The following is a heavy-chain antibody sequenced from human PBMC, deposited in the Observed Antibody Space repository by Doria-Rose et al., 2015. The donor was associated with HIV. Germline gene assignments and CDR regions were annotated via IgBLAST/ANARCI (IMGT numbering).Heavy chain of an antibody. V-gene: IGHV3-21*01. CDR1: GFTFSSHR. J-gene: IGHJ4*02. CDR2: ISRTSAYI. Sequence: VQLQESGGGLVRPGGSLRLSCATSGFTFSSHRINWVRQAPGKELEWLSSISRTSAYINYADSVMRRFTISRDNARNALYQRVDSLRAEDTAIYYCATGVALDYWGQGTLVTASS. D-gene: IGHD3-10*01. CDR3: ATGVALDY.